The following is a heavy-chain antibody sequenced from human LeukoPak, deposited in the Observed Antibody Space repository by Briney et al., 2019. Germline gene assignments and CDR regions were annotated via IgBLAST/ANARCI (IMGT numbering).Heavy chain of an antibody. J-gene: IGHJ1*01. CDR2: ITWNSAIV. CDR3: ASCGAATH. CDR1: GFIFVASV. V-gene: IGHV3-9*01. D-gene: IGHD2-15*01. Sequence: PGRSLRLSCVASGFIFVASVMYWVRQRPGKGLEWVSAITWNSAIVAYADSVKGRFTVSRDNSKNSLYLQLDSLTVEDTSFYYCASCGAATHWGRGTLVTVSS.